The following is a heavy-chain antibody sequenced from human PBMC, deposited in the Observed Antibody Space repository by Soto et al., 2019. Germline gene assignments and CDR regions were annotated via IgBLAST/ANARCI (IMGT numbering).Heavy chain of an antibody. Sequence: QVQLQQWGAGLLKPSETLSLTCAVYGGSFSGYYWSWIRQPPGKGLEWIGEINHSGSTNYNPSLKSRVTISVDTSKNQFSLKLSSVTAADTAVYYCARNGQANSSGYYFDYWGQGTLVTVSS. V-gene: IGHV4-34*01. CDR1: GGSFSGYY. CDR3: ARNGQANSSGYYFDY. D-gene: IGHD3-22*01. J-gene: IGHJ4*02. CDR2: INHSGST.